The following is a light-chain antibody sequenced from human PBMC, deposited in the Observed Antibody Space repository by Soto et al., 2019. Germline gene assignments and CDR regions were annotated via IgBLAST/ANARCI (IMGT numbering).Light chain of an antibody. J-gene: IGLJ2*01. CDR2: EVS. CDR3: TSYTTSTTLV. Sequence: HSVLTQPASVSGSPGQSISISCTGTSSDVGGYNYVSWYQQHPGKAPRLMIYEVSNRPSGVSYRFSGSKSGNTASLAISGLQVEDEADYYCTSYTTSTTLVFGGGTKLTVL. V-gene: IGLV2-14*01. CDR1: SSDVGGYNY.